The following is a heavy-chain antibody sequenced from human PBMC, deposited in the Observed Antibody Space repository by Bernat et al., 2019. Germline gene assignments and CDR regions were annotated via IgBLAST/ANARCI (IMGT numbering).Heavy chain of an antibody. V-gene: IGHV5-51*01. CDR2: IYPGDSDT. J-gene: IGHJ3*02. D-gene: IGHD2-8*01. Sequence: EVQLVQSGAEVKKPGESLKISCKGSGYSFTSYWIGWVRQMPGKGLEWMGIIYPGDSDTRYSPSFQGQVTISADKSISTAYLQWSSLKASDTAMYYCARRCMPDLRAWSQSAVDAFDIWGQGTMVTVSS. CDR1: GYSFTSYW. CDR3: ARRCMPDLRAWSQSAVDAFDI.